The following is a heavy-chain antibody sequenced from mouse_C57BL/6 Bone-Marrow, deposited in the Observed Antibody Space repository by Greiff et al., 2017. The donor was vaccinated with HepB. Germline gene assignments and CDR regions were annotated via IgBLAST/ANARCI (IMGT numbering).Heavy chain of an antibody. D-gene: IGHD1-1*01. CDR3: ARGHSFITTVVGQDY. CDR1: GFNIKDYY. CDR2: IDPEDGEN. Sequence: VQLKESGAELVKPGASVKLSCTASGFNIKDYYMHWVKLRTEQGLEWIGRIDPEDGENKYAPKSQGKATITADTSTTTAYRQLSSLTSEDTAVYYCARGHSFITTVVGQDYWGQGTTLTVTS. V-gene: IGHV14-2*01. J-gene: IGHJ2*01.